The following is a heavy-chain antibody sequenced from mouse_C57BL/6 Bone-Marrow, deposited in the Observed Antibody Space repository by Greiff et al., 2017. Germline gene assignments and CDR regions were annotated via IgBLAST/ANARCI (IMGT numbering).Heavy chain of an antibody. CDR3: ARGGSRAWFAY. V-gene: IGHV5-9*01. J-gene: IGHJ3*01. Sequence: EVMLVESGGGLVKPGGSLKLSCAASGFTFSSYTMSWVRQTPEKRLEWVATISGGGGNTYYPDSVKGRFTISRDNATNNLYLHMSHLKSEDTAMYYCARGGSRAWFAYWGQGTLVTVSA. D-gene: IGHD1-1*01. CDR2: ISGGGGNT. CDR1: GFTFSSYT.